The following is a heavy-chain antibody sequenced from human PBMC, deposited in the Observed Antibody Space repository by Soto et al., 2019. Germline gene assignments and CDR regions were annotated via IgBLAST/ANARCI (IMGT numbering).Heavy chain of an antibody. D-gene: IGHD5-18*01. CDR1: GVSVSTGGYF. CDR3: ARDSSGPGYSYGKFDY. CDR2: IYYSGMT. J-gene: IGHJ4*02. Sequence: PSETLSITCTVSGVSVSTGGYFWTWIRQHPGKGLEWIGNIYYSGMTYYNPSLRGRVSISLDPSESQFSLKLNSVTAADTAVYYCARDSSGPGYSYGKFDYWGQGALVTVSS. V-gene: IGHV4-31*03.